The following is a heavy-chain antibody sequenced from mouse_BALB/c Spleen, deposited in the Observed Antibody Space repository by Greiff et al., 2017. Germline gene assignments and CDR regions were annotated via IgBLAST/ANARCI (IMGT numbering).Heavy chain of an antibody. CDR2: IHPFDSET. CDR1: GYSFTSYG. CDR3: AGLSYDYVPFAY. J-gene: IGHJ3*01. V-gene: IGHV1S82*01. D-gene: IGHD2-4*01. Sequence: QVQLQQTGAELVRPGASVKLSCKASGYSFTSYGMNWVKQRPGQGLEWMGMIHPFDSETRLNQKFKDKATLTVDKSSSTAYIQLSSPTTEDSAVYYYAGLSYDYVPFAYWGQGTLVTVSA.